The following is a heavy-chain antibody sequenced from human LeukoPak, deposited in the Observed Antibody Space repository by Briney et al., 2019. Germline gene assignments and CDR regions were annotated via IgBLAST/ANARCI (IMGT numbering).Heavy chain of an antibody. CDR1: GFTFSSYG. Sequence: GGSLRLSCAASGFTFSSYGMSWVRQAPGKGLEWVSAISGSGGSTYYADSVKGRFTISRDNSKNTLYLQMNSLRAEDTAVYYCAKDVHSSGYDPLDYWGQGTLVTVSS. D-gene: IGHD3-22*01. CDR3: AKDVHSSGYDPLDY. V-gene: IGHV3-23*01. CDR2: ISGSGGST. J-gene: IGHJ4*02.